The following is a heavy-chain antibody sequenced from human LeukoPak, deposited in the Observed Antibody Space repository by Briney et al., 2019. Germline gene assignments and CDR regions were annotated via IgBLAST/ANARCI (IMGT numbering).Heavy chain of an antibody. CDR1: GYTFTGYY. Sequence: ASVKVSCKASGYTFTGYYMHWVRQAPGQGLEWMGLINPTGDSTGYAQKFQGRVTMTRDMSTSTDYLELSSLRSEDMAIYYCARGRDSSSWLDYWGQGTLVTVSS. CDR3: ARGRDSSSWLDY. J-gene: IGHJ4*02. CDR2: INPTGDST. D-gene: IGHD6-13*01. V-gene: IGHV1-46*01.